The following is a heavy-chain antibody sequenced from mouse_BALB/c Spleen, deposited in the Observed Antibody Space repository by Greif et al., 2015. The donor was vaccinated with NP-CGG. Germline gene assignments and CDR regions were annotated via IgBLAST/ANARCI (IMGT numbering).Heavy chain of an antibody. V-gene: IGHV14-4*02. D-gene: IGHD2-3*01. Sequence: EVMLVESGAELVRSGASVKLSCTASGFNIKDYYMHWVKQRPEQGLEWIGWIDPENGDTEYAPKFQGKATMTADTSSNTAYLQLSSLTSEDTAVYYCTRIYDGYYKHFMDYWGQGTSVTVSS. J-gene: IGHJ4*01. CDR2: IDPENGDT. CDR1: GFNIKDYY. CDR3: TRIYDGYYKHFMDY.